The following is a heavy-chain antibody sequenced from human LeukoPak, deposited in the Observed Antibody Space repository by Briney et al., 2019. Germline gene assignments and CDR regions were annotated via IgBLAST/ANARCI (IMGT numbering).Heavy chain of an antibody. CDR3: ARDHRIGGS. D-gene: IGHD3-16*01. CDR2: IYSAGST. CDR1: GFTISSNY. V-gene: IGHV3-53*01. J-gene: IGHJ4*02. Sequence: GGSLRLSCAASGFTISSNYMTWVRQAPGRGLQWVSVIYSAGSTFYADSVKGRFTISRDSSKNTLYLQMNSLRAEDTAVYYCARDHRIGGSWGQGTLVTVSS.